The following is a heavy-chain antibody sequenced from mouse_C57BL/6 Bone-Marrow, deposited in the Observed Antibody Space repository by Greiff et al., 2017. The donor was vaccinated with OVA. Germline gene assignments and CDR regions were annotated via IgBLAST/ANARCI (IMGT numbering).Heavy chain of an antibody. J-gene: IGHJ4*01. CDR1: GYTFTSYW. D-gene: IGHD1-1*01. CDR2: IDPSDSYT. CDR3: ARYSYFYYYSMDY. Sequence: QVQLQQPGAELVMPGASVKLSCKASGYTFTSYWMHWVKQRPGQGLEWIGEIDPSDSYTNYNQKFKGKSTLTVDKSSCTAYMQLIRLTSEDSAVYYGARYSYFYYYSMDYWGQGTSVTVSS. V-gene: IGHV1-69*01.